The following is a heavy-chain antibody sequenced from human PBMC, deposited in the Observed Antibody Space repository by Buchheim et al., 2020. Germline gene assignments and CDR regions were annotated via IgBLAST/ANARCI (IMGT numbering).Heavy chain of an antibody. CDR2: ISGSGGNT. CDR3: MVRGVNHPY. J-gene: IGHJ4*02. CDR1: GFTFSNYV. D-gene: IGHD3-10*01. V-gene: IGHV3-23*01. Sequence: EVRLLESGGGLVQPGGSLRLSCVASGFTFSNYVMSWVRQAPGKGLEWVSSISGSGGNTYDADSVKGRVTISRDNSKNTLYLQMNSLRAEDTAVYYCMVRGVNHPYWGQGTL.